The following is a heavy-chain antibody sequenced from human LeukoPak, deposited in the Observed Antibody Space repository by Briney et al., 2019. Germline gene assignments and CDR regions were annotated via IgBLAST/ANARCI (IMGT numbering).Heavy chain of an antibody. CDR1: GSTFSSYE. CDR2: ISSSGSTI. CDR3: ARDYYDSSGYPPHFDY. Sequence: GGSLRLSCAASGSTFSSYEMNWVRQAPGKGLEWVSYISSSGSTIYYADSVKGRFTISRDNAKNSLYLQMNSLRAEDTAVYYCARDYYDSSGYPPHFDYWGQGTLVTVSS. J-gene: IGHJ4*02. V-gene: IGHV3-48*03. D-gene: IGHD3-22*01.